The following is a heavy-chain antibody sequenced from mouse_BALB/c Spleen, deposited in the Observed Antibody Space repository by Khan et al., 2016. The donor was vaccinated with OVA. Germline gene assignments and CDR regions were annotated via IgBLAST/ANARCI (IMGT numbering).Heavy chain of an antibody. CDR3: ARVGYNGTMDS. J-gene: IGHJ4*01. CDR1: GYTFRNNG. D-gene: IGHD2-14*01. Sequence: QIQLVQSGPELKKPGETVKISCKASGYTFRNNGMNWVKQTPGKGLKWMGWINTYTGEPTYADDFKGRFAFSLETSANTAYLQINNLKNEDTATYVCARVGYNGTMDSWGQGTSVTVSS. CDR2: INTYTGEP. V-gene: IGHV9-3-1*01.